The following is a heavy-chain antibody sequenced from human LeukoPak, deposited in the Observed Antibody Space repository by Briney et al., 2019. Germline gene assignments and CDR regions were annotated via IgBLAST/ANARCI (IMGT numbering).Heavy chain of an antibody. Sequence: HPGGSLRLSCAASGFTFSSYAMYWVRQAPGKGLEGVSGIFGSGGSTHYADSVKGRFTISRDNSKNTVYLQMNSLRAEDTAVYYCAKTTTGYSSGRFPGWPVDYWGQGPLVTVSS. CDR1: GFTFSSYA. D-gene: IGHD6-19*01. CDR3: AKTTTGYSSGRFPGWPVDY. J-gene: IGHJ4*02. V-gene: IGHV3-23*01. CDR2: IFGSGGST.